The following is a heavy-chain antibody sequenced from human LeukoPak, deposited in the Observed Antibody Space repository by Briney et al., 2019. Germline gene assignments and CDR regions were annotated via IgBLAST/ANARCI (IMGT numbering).Heavy chain of an antibody. CDR1: GFTFSSYW. V-gene: IGHV3-7*03. CDR2: IKQDGSEK. D-gene: IGHD3-10*01. Sequence: PGGSLRLSCAASGFTFSSYWMSWVRQAPGKGLEWVANIKQDGSEKYYVDSVKGRFTISRDNSKNTLYLQMNSLRAEDTAVYYCAKAFKGVLLWFGELVLLWGQGTLVTVSS. J-gene: IGHJ4*02. CDR3: AKAFKGVLLWFGELVLL.